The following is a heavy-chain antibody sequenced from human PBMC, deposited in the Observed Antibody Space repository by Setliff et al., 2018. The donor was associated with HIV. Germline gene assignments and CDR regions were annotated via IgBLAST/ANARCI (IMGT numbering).Heavy chain of an antibody. CDR3: ARHWDYDRSSSYFRAFDI. CDR1: GDSISSNSPY. J-gene: IGHJ3*02. D-gene: IGHD3-22*01. Sequence: SETLSLTCTVSGDSISSNSPYWAWIRQPPGKGLEWIGTIFYSGFTYYNPSLKSRVSIAVDTSKNQISLRLSSVTVADTAVYYCARHWDYDRSSSYFRAFDIWGQGTMVTVSS. V-gene: IGHV4-39*01. CDR2: IFYSGFT.